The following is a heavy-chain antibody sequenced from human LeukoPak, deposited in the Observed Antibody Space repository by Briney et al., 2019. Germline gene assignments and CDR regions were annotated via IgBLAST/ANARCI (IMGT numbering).Heavy chain of an antibody. D-gene: IGHD2/OR15-2a*01. J-gene: IGHJ4*02. CDR2: IKEDGSEI. V-gene: IGHV3-7*03. CDR1: GFTFNTDW. Sequence: GGSLRLSCAASGFTFNTDWISWVRQAPGKGLEWVANIKEDGSEIYYVDSVKGRFTISRDNAKNSLYLQMNSLRAEDTAVYYCARGVYYFDYWGQGTWSPSPQ. CDR3: ARGVYYFDY.